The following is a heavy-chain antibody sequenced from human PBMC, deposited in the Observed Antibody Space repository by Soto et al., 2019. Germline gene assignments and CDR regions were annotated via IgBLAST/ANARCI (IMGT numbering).Heavy chain of an antibody. Sequence: GGSLRLSCAASRFTFSNYSMQRVRQAPGKGLEWVAVISHDGTVKYYADSVRGRFTISRDNFQNTLDLQMDSLRAEDTAVYYCAKERDTRSSSCFDSWGQGTLVTTSS. J-gene: IGHJ4*02. V-gene: IGHV3-30*18. CDR2: ISHDGTVK. D-gene: IGHD5-18*01. CDR3: AKERDTRSSSCFDS. CDR1: RFTFSNYS.